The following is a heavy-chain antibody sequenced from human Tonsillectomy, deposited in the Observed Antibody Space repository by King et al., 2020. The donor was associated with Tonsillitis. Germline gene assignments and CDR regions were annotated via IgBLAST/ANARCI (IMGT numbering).Heavy chain of an antibody. Sequence: VQLVESGGDVVQPGRSLRLSCAASGFTFSSYGMHWVRQAPGKGLECVAVISYDGSNKYYADSVKGRFTISRDNSKNTLYLQMNSLRAEDTAVYYCAREYSSAWCLDYWGQGTLVTVSS. CDR3: AREYSSAWCLDY. D-gene: IGHD6-19*01. CDR2: ISYDGSNK. J-gene: IGHJ4*02. CDR1: GFTFSSYG. V-gene: IGHV3-30*03.